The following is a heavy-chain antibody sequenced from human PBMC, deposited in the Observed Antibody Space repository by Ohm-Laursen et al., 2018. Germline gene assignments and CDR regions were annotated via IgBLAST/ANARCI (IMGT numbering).Heavy chain of an antibody. CDR2: ISGSSNAI. CDR3: ARRIPLYGMDV. D-gene: IGHD2-2*02. CDR1: GFSLTDYY. Sequence: SLRLSCTASGFSLTDYYMTWIRQAPGKGLEWVSYISGSSNAIYYADSVKGRFTISRDNTKNSLFLQMNSLRADDTAIYYCARRIPLYGMDVWGQGTTVTVSS. J-gene: IGHJ6*02. V-gene: IGHV3-11*01.